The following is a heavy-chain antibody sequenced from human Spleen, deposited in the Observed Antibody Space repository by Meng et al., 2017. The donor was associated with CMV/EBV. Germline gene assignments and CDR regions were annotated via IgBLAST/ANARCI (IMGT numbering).Heavy chain of an antibody. V-gene: IGHV3-73*01. D-gene: IGHD6-13*01. CDR2: IRSKANSYAT. J-gene: IGHJ4*02. CDR3: TREHLVTYDY. CDR1: GFTFSGST. Sequence: LKISCAASGFTFSGSTMHWVRQASGKGLEWVGRIRSKANSYATAYAASVKGRFTISRDDSKNTAYLQMNSLKTEDTAVYYCTREHLVTYDYWGQGTLVTVSS.